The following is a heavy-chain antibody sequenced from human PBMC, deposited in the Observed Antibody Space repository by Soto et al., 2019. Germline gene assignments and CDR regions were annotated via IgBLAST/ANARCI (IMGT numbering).Heavy chain of an antibody. D-gene: IGHD3-10*01. CDR1: GYTFTSYA. V-gene: IGHV1-3*01. CDR3: AREFWFGVYAEIGFDY. J-gene: IGHJ4*02. Sequence: GASVKVSCKASGYTFTSYAMHWVRQAPGQRLEWMGWINAGNGNTKYSQKFQGRVTITRDTSASTAYMELSSLRSEDTAVYYCAREFWFGVYAEIGFDYWGQGTLVTVSS. CDR2: INAGNGNT.